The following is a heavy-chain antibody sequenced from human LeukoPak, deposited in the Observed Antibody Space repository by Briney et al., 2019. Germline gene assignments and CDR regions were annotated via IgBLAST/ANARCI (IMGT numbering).Heavy chain of an antibody. D-gene: IGHD3-22*01. CDR2: IYYSGST. CDR3: ARLYYYDGSGCGAFDI. J-gene: IGHJ3*02. Sequence: PSETLSLTCTVSGGSISSYYWSWIRQPPGKGLEWIGYIYYSGSTNYNPSLKSRVTISVDTSKNQFSLKLSSVTAADTAVYYCARLYYYDGSGCGAFDIWGQGTMVTVSS. CDR1: GGSISSYY. V-gene: IGHV4-59*08.